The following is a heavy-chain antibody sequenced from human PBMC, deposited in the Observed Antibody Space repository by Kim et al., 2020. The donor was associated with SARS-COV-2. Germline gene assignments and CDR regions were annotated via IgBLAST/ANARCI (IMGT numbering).Heavy chain of an antibody. D-gene: IGHD2-2*01. CDR1: GGSISSYY. CDR2: IYTSGST. Sequence: SETLSLTCTVSGGSISSYYWSWIRQPAGKGLEWIGRIYTSGSTNYNPSLKSRVTMSVDTSKNQFSLKLSSVTAADTAVYYCARDISPDIVVVPAGVAFDIWGQGTMVTVSS. V-gene: IGHV4-4*07. J-gene: IGHJ3*02. CDR3: ARDISPDIVVVPAGVAFDI.